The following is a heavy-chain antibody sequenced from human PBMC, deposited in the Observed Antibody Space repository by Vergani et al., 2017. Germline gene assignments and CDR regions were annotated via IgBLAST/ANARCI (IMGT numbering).Heavy chain of an antibody. CDR3: ARETVVTSWDGYRFHYMDV. Sequence: QVQLQESGPGLVKPSQTLSLTCTVSGGSFSTGGQSWTWLRQSAGKGLEWIGRIYTSGATNYNPSLRSRAIMLVDASKKQFSLKLTSVTAADTAVYYCARETVVTSWDGYRFHYMDVWGKGTTVTVSS. CDR2: IYTSGAT. D-gene: IGHD3-16*02. V-gene: IGHV4-61*02. CDR1: GGSFSTGGQS. J-gene: IGHJ6*03.